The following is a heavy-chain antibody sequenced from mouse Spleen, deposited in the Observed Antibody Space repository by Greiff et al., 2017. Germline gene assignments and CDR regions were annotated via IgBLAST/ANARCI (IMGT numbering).Heavy chain of an antibody. J-gene: IGHJ2*01. V-gene: IGHV1S81*02. D-gene: IGHD4-1*01. CDR3: TRSANWASFDY. CDR2: INPSNGGT. Sequence: VQGVESGAELVKPGASVKLSCKASGYTFTSYYMYWVKQRPGQGLEWIGEINPSNGGTNFNEKFKSKATLTVDKSSSTAYMQLSSLTSEDSAVYYCTRSANWASFDYWGQGTTLTVSS. CDR1: GYTFTSYY.